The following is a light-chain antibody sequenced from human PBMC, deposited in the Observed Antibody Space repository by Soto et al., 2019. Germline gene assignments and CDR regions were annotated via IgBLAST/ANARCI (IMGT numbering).Light chain of an antibody. Sequence: DIVVTQTPISSPVTLGQPASISCRSSESLVHSDGNTYLSWLQHRPGQPPRLLIYKISNRFSGVPDRFSGSGAGTEFTLKTIRVDAEAVGVYYCLQLTHFPCTFGQGTKVEIK. CDR3: LQLTHFPCT. V-gene: IGKV2-24*01. J-gene: IGKJ1*01. CDR2: KIS. CDR1: ESLVHSDGNTY.